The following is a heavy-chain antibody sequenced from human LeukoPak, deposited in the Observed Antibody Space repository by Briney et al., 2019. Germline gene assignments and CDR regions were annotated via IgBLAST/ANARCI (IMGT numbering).Heavy chain of an antibody. CDR2: ISGSGGST. CDR1: GFTFSSYA. V-gene: IGHV3-23*01. D-gene: IGHD2-2*01. Sequence: GGSLRLSCAASGFTFSSYAMSWVRQAPGKGLEWVSAISGSGGSTYYADSVKGRFTISRDNSKNTLYLQMNSLRAEDTAVYYCANGRYCSSTSCYLREDYWGQGTLVTVSS. J-gene: IGHJ4*02. CDR3: ANGRYCSSTSCYLREDY.